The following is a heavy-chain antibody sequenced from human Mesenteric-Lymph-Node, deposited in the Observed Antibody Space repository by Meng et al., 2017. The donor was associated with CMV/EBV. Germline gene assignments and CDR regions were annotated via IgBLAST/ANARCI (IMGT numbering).Heavy chain of an antibody. J-gene: IGHJ6*02. CDR2: TNPNSGGT. V-gene: IGHV1-2*02. Sequence: ASVKVSCKASGYTFTDYYIHWVRQAPAQGLEWLGWTNPNSGGTNYAQKFQGRVTMTRDTSIYTAYMELSRLTSDDTAVYYCARPWSGYYNYYYYYGMDVWGQGTAVTVSS. CDR3: ARPWSGYYNYYYYYGMDV. D-gene: IGHD3-3*01. CDR1: GYTFTDYY.